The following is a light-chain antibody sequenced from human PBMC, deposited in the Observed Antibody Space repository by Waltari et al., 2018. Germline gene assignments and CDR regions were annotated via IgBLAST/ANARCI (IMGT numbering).Light chain of an antibody. J-gene: IGLJ3*02. CDR2: EVS. CDR3: NSFTTSTTWV. Sequence: WYRQPPGTAPKLMIYEVSNRPSGVPDRFSGSKSGNTASLTISGLQPEDEADYYCNSFTTSTTWVFGGGTRVTVL. V-gene: IGLV2-18*02.